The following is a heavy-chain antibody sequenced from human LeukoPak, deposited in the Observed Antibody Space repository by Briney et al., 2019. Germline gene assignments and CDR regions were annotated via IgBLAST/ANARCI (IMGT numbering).Heavy chain of an antibody. D-gene: IGHD3-22*01. CDR1: GGSISSYY. J-gene: IGHJ4*02. CDR2: IHSSGII. V-gene: IGHV4-4*07. Sequence: SETLSLTCTVSGGSISSYYWSWIRQPAGKAPEWIGRIHSSGIINYNPPLKSRVTISLDYSNNQVSLKLNYVTAADPAVYYCVRDEANSGYPDYWGQGTLATVSS. CDR3: VRDEANSGYPDY.